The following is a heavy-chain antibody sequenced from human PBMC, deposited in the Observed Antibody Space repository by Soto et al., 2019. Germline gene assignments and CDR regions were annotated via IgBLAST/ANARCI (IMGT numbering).Heavy chain of an antibody. CDR2: ISWNSGSI. CDR1: GFTFDDYA. J-gene: IGHJ3*02. D-gene: IGHD3-3*01. V-gene: IGHV3-9*01. CDR3: AKEERFWSGYSYDAFDT. Sequence: EVQLVESGGGLVQPGRSLRLSCAASGFTFDDYAMHWVRQAPGKGLEWVSGISWNSGSIGYADSVKGRFTISRDNAKNSLYLQMNSLRAEDTALYYCAKEERFWSGYSYDAFDTWGQGTMVTVSS.